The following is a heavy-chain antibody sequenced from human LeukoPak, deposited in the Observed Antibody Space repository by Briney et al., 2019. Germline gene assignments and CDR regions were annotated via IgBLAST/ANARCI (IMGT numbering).Heavy chain of an antibody. CDR2: INPSGGST. CDR3: EYCSSTSCSADY. CDR1: GYTFTSYY. V-gene: IGHV1-46*01. D-gene: IGHD2-2*01. J-gene: IGHJ4*02. Sequence: ASVKVSCKASGYTFTSYYMHWVRQAPGQGLEWMGIINPSGGSTSYAQKFQGRVTITADESTSTAYMELSSLRSEDTAVYYCEYCSSTSCSADYWGQGTLVTVSS.